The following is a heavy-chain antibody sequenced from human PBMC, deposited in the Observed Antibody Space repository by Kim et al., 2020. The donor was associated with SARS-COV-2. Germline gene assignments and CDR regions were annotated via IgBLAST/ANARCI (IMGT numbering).Heavy chain of an antibody. CDR1: GFTFGDYA. V-gene: IGHV3-49*03. CDR3: TREGGYCSGGSCYSLYYYYGMDV. D-gene: IGHD2-15*01. J-gene: IGHJ6*02. CDR2: IRSKAYGGTT. Sequence: GGSLRLSCTASGFTFGDYAMSWFRQAPGKGLEWVGFIRSKAYGGTTEYAASVKGRFTISRDDSKSIAYLQMNSLKTEDTAVYYCTREGGYCSGGSCYSLYYYYGMDVWGQGTTVTVSS.